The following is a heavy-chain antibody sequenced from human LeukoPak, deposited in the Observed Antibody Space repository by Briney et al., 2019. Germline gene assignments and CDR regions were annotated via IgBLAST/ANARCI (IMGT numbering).Heavy chain of an antibody. CDR1: GYTFTGYY. V-gene: IGHV1-2*02. CDR2: INPNSGGT. D-gene: IGHD2-2*01. J-gene: IGHJ5*02. CDR3: ARDPVVVVPAAMRFDP. Sequence: GASVTVSCMASGYTFTGYYMHWVRQAPGQGGEWMGWINPNSGGTNYAQKFQGRVTMTRDTSITTAYMELSRLRSDDTAVYYCARDPVVVVPAAMRFDPWGQGTLVTVSS.